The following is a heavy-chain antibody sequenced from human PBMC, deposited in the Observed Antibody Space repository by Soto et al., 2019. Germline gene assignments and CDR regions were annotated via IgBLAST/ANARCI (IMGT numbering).Heavy chain of an antibody. CDR1: GFTFSNFA. D-gene: IGHD3-3*01. J-gene: IGHJ6*02. CDR2: TVGSGDST. Sequence: EVQLLESGGGLVQTGGSLRLSCVASGFTFSNFAMTWVRQAPGMGLEWVSSTVGSGDSTYYADSVKGRFIMSRDNSKNTLYLQMNSLRAEDTAVYYCAPSPRSITGFGVVPDVWGQGTTVIVSS. CDR3: APSPRSITGFGVVPDV. V-gene: IGHV3-23*01.